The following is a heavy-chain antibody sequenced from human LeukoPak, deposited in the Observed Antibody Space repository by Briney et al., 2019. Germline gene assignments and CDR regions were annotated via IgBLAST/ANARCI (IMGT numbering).Heavy chain of an antibody. CDR3: ARGGYSSSTGWYYYYYYYMDV. D-gene: IGHD6-6*01. CDR1: GYTFTSYD. CDR2: MNPNSGNT. Sequence: ASVKVSCKASGYTFTSYDINWVRQATGQGLEWMGWMNPNSGNTGYAQKFQGRVTITRNTSISTAYMELSSLRSEDTAVYYCARGGYSSSTGWYYYYYYYMDVWGKGTTVTVSS. J-gene: IGHJ6*03. V-gene: IGHV1-8*03.